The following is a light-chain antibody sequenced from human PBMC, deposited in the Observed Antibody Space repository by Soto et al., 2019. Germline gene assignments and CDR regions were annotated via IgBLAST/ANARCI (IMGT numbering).Light chain of an antibody. CDR1: SSDVGGYNY. V-gene: IGLV2-14*01. CDR2: DVS. Sequence: QSVLTQPASVSGSHGQSITISCTGTSSDVGGYNYVSWYQQHPGKAPKLVIYDVSNRPSGVSNRFSGSKSGNTASLTISGLQAEDEADYYCSSYTSSSTLNYVFGTGTKVTVL. CDR3: SSYTSSSTLNYV. J-gene: IGLJ1*01.